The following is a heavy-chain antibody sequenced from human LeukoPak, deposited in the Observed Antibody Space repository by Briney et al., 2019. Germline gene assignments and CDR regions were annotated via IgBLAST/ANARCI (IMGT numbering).Heavy chain of an antibody. V-gene: IGHV1-69*04. J-gene: IGHJ5*02. CDR2: IIPIFGIA. D-gene: IGHD1-26*01. Sequence: SVKVSCKASGGTFSSYAISWVRQAPGQGLEWMGRIIPIFGIANYAQRFQGRVTVTADKSTSTAYMELSSLRSEDTAVYYCARRGHSGSYLGFDPWGQGTLVTVSS. CDR3: ARRGHSGSYLGFDP. CDR1: GGTFSSYA.